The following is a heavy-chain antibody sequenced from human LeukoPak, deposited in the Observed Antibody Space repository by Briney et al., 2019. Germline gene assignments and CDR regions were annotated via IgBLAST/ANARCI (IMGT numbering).Heavy chain of an antibody. CDR2: IKQDGSEK. V-gene: IGHV3-7*01. CDR3: ARGSIAAAAIRT. CDR1: GFTFSGYW. D-gene: IGHD6-13*01. Sequence: GGSLRLSCAASGFTFSGYWMSWVRQAPGKGLEWVANIKQDGSEKYYVDSVKGRFTISRGNAKNSLYLQMNSLRAEDTAVYYCARGSIAAAAIRTWGQGTLVTVSS. J-gene: IGHJ5*02.